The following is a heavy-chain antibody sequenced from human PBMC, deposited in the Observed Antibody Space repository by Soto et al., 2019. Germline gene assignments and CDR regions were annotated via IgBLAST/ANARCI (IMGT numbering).Heavy chain of an antibody. CDR3: ARGGGSTKVDY. Sequence: QVQLQESGPGLVKPSQTLSLTCTVSGGSITSSGYYWSWIRQHPGEGLEWIGFTTNSGSTSSNPSPKSRVTISLHTSSNPFSLNLKSVTAADPAVYSCARGGGSTKVDYWGQGPLVTVSP. J-gene: IGHJ4*02. CDR1: GGSITSSGYY. V-gene: IGHV4-31*03. CDR2: TTNSGST. D-gene: IGHD2-2*01.